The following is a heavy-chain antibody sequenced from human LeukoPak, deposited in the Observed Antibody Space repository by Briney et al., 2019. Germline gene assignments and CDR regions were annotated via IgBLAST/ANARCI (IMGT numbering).Heavy chain of an antibody. Sequence: SETLSLTCTVSGYSISSGYYWGWIRQPPGKGLEWIGSIYHSGSTYYNPSLKSRVTISVDTSTNQFSLKLRSAPAADTAVYYCARLNKPGWFDPWGQGTLVTVSS. V-gene: IGHV4-38-2*02. CDR1: GYSISSGYY. D-gene: IGHD1-14*01. J-gene: IGHJ5*02. CDR3: ARLNKPGWFDP. CDR2: IYHSGST.